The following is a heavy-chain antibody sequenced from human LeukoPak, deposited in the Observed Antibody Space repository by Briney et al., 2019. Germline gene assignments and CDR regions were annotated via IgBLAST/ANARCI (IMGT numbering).Heavy chain of an antibody. CDR2: INPNSGGT. CDR3: ARDLHIAARPSLFDY. Sequence: ASVKVSCKASGYTFTGYYMPWVRQAPGQGLEWMGWINPNSGGTNYAQKFQGRVTMTRDTSISTAYMELSRLRSDDTAVYYCARDLHIAARPSLFDYWGQGTLVTVSS. CDR1: GYTFTGYY. J-gene: IGHJ4*02. V-gene: IGHV1-2*02. D-gene: IGHD6-6*01.